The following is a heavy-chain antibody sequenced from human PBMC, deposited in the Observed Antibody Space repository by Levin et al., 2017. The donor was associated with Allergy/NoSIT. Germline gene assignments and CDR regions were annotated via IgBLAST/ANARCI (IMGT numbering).Heavy chain of an antibody. CDR1: GFTFDDYA. CDR2: ISYDGSKK. Sequence: AGGSLRLSCAASGFTFDDYAMHWVRQAPGKGLEWVAVISYDGSKKYYVDSVKGRFTISRDNSKNTVYLQMHSLRDEDTALYYCARDGVVAGRLYHFDYWGQGTLVAVST. J-gene: IGHJ4*02. D-gene: IGHD6-19*01. V-gene: IGHV3-30*04. CDR3: ARDGVVAGRLYHFDY.